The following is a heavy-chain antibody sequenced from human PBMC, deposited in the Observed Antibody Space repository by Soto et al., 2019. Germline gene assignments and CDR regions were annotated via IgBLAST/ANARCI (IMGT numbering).Heavy chain of an antibody. CDR3: ARDLAAGTCDY. Sequence: ASVKLTCKDSGYAFNSYAISWVRQAPGQGLEWMGWISAYNGNTNYAQMLQGRVTMTTDTSTSTAYMELRSLRSDDTAVYYCARDLAAGTCDYWGQGTLVTVSS. CDR2: ISAYNGNT. J-gene: IGHJ4*02. CDR1: GYAFNSYA. D-gene: IGHD6-13*01. V-gene: IGHV1-18*01.